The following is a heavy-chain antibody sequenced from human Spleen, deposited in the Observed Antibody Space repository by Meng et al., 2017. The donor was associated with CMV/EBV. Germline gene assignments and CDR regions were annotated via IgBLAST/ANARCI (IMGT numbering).Heavy chain of an antibody. CDR1: GGSFSAYF. D-gene: IGHD6-13*01. V-gene: IGHV4-34*01. CDR2: INHGGDT. CDR3: ARGAAAGYPPSAKAFDI. J-gene: IGHJ3*02. Sequence: GGSFSAYFWSWIRQTPGKGLEWIGDINHGGDTNYHPSLKSRVIISVDRSENQFSLKLSSVTAADTAVYYCARGAAAGYPPSAKAFDIWGQGTMVTVS.